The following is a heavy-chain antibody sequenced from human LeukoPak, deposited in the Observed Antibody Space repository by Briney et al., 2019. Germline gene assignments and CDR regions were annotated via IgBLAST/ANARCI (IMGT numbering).Heavy chain of an antibody. CDR2: INHSGST. CDR1: GGSFSGYY. CDR3: AALSEGKGYCSSTSCYKGSFDY. D-gene: IGHD2-2*02. Sequence: SETLSLTCAVYGGSFSGYYWSWIRQPPGKGLEWIGEINHSGSTNYNPSLKSRVTISVDTSKNQFSLKLSSVTAADTAVYYCAALSEGKGYCSSTSCYKGSFDYWGQGTLVTVSS. V-gene: IGHV4-34*01. J-gene: IGHJ4*02.